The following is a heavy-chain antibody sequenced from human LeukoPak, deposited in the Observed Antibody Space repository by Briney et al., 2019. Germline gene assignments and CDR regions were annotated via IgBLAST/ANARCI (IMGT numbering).Heavy chain of an antibody. J-gene: IGHJ4*02. CDR2: VNSDGSST. Sequence: PGGSLRLSCAASGFTFSSYWMHWVRQAPGKGLVWVSRVNSDGSSTMYADSVKGRFTISRDSAKNTLYLQMNGLRAEDTAVYYCTRVGLAYCGGDCYSLSDYWGQGTLVTVSS. CDR1: GFTFSSYW. V-gene: IGHV3-74*03. CDR3: TRVGLAYCGGDCYSLSDY. D-gene: IGHD2-21*02.